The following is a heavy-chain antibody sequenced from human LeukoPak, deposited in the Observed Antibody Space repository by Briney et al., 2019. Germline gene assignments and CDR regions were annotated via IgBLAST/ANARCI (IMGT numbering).Heavy chain of an antibody. D-gene: IGHD2-2*01. J-gene: IGHJ4*02. CDR2: ISSTSTYI. CDR3: AKMDGIVVVPAAIHLGY. CDR1: GFTFNSYS. V-gene: IGHV3-21*04. Sequence: GGALRLPFSASGFTFNSYSMKWVRPAPGKGLGWVSSISSTSTYIYYADSVKGRFTISRDNSKNTLYLQMISLRAEDTAVYYCAKMDGIVVVPAAIHLGYWGQGTLVTVSS.